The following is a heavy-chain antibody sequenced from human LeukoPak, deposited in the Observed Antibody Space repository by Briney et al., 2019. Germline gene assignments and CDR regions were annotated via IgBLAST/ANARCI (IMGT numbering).Heavy chain of an antibody. V-gene: IGHV4-59*01. Sequence: SETLSLTCTVSGGSIRGCYWIWIWQPPPKGLDGVGYVYFCGSANYNPSLTRRVTISVDASQNQFFLTLNSVTAADTAVYYCARVNKAYYYDPLYYFDCSGHGTLVTVSS. CDR3: ARVNKAYYYDPLYYFDC. D-gene: IGHD3-22*01. CDR2: VYFCGSA. CDR1: GGSIRGCY. J-gene: IGHJ4*01.